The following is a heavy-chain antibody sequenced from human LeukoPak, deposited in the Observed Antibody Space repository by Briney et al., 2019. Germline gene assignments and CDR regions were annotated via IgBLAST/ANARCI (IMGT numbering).Heavy chain of an antibody. V-gene: IGHV3-23*01. CDR3: AKDITMIVVVTLDY. D-gene: IGHD3-22*01. CDR2: ISGSGGST. J-gene: IGHJ4*02. Sequence: TGGSLRLSCAASGFTFSSYAMSWVRQAPGKGLEWVSAISGSGGSTYYADSVKGRFTISRDNSKNTLYLQMNSLRAEDTAVYYCAKDITMIVVVTLDYCGQGTLVTVSS. CDR1: GFTFSSYA.